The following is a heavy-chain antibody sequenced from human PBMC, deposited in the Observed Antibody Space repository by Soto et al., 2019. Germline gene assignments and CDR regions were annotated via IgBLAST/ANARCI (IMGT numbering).Heavy chain of an antibody. CDR1: GGSISSYY. D-gene: IGHD1-1*01. Sequence: TSETLSLTCTVSGGSISSYYWSWIRQPPGKGLEWIGYIYYSGSTNYNPSLKSRVTISVDTSKNQFSLKLSSVTAADTAVYYGARALYNWNDSMGLFVLGYIDYWGQGAVLTVSS. V-gene: IGHV4-59*08. CDR2: IYYSGST. J-gene: IGHJ4*02. CDR3: ARALYNWNDSMGLFVLGYIDY.